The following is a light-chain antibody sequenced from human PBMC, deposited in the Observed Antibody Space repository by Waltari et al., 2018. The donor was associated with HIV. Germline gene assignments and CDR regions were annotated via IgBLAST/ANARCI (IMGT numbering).Light chain of an antibody. Sequence: QSVLTQPPSVSAAPGETVTISCSGSSSNIGNNYVSWYQQLPGTAPKLFIYDDDLRHSGIPDRFSGSRSGTSATLGITGLQTGDEADYYCGTWDTTLSAVVFGGGTKLTVL. CDR3: GTWDTTLSAVV. CDR2: DDD. CDR1: SSNIGNNY. V-gene: IGLV1-51*01. J-gene: IGLJ2*01.